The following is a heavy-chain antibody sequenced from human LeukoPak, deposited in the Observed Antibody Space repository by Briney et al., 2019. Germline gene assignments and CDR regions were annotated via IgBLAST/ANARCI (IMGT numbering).Heavy chain of an antibody. J-gene: IGHJ3*02. Sequence: SETLSLTCTVSGYSINSGYYWGWIRQPPGKGLECIGIIYHSGSTYYNPSLNSRVTISVDTSKNQFSLKLSSVTAADTAVYYCARRRASGWAFDIWGQGTMVTVSS. CDR2: IYHSGST. CDR1: GYSINSGYY. V-gene: IGHV4-38-2*02. D-gene: IGHD6-25*01. CDR3: ARRRASGWAFDI.